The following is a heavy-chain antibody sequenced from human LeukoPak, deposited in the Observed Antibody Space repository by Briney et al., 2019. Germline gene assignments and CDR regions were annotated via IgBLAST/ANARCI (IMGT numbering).Heavy chain of an antibody. CDR1: GYTFTGYY. CDR3: AGSLGYCTSNVCYLKY. Sequence: EASVKVSCKASGYTFTGYYMHWVRQAPGQGLEWMGWISAYNGNTNYAQKLQGRVTMTTDTSTSTAYMELRSLRSDDTAVYYCAGSLGYCTSNVCYLKYWGQGTLVTVSS. V-gene: IGHV1-18*04. D-gene: IGHD2-8*01. CDR2: ISAYNGNT. J-gene: IGHJ4*02.